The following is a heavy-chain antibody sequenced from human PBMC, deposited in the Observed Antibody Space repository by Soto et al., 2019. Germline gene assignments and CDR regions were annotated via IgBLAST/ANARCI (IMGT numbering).Heavy chain of an antibody. J-gene: IGHJ3*02. CDR1: GYTFTRYG. CDR2: ISAYNGNT. CDR3: ARDFAKYYYDSSGYWTI. D-gene: IGHD3-22*01. V-gene: IGHV1-18*01. Sequence: SSVKVSCKASGYTFTRYGISWVRQAPGQGLEWMGWISAYNGNTNYAQKLQGRVTMTTDTSTSTAYMELRSLRSDDTAVYYCARDFAKYYYDSSGYWTIWGQGTMVTVSS.